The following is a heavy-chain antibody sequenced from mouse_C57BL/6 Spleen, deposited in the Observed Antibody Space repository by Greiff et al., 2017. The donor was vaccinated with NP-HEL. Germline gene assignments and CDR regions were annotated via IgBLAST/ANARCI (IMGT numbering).Heavy chain of an antibody. CDR3: ARYYGSSYFDY. Sequence: EVKLVESGGGLVQPGGSLSLSCAASGFTFTDYYMSWVRQPPGKALEWLGFIRNKANGYTTEYSASVKGRFTISRDNSQSILYLQINALRAEDSATYYCARYYGSSYFDYWGQGTTLTVSS. J-gene: IGHJ2*01. D-gene: IGHD1-1*01. V-gene: IGHV7-3*01. CDR2: IRNKANGYTT. CDR1: GFTFTDYY.